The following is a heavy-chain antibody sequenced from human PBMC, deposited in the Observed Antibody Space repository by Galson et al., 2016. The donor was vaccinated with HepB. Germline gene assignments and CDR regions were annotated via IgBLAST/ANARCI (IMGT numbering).Heavy chain of an antibody. D-gene: IGHD3-22*01. CDR3: ASYYDNDYWYFDL. CDR2: IYHSGTT. CDR1: GGSISRSNW. Sequence: LSLTCDVSGGSISRSNWKSWVRQIPGKGLEWIGQIYHSGTTNYNPSLKSRVTMSVDKSNKQFSLNLRSVTAADTAVYYCASYYDNDYWYFDLWGRGTLVTVSS. J-gene: IGHJ2*01. V-gene: IGHV4-4*02.